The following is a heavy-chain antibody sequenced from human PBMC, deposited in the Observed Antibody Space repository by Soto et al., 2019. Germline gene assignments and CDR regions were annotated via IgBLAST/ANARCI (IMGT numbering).Heavy chain of an antibody. Sequence: QVQLVESGGGVVQPGRSLRLSCAASGFTFTSFGMYWVRQAPGKGLEWVALISYDGSNKYYADSVKGRFTISRDNSKNTLWLQMNSLTAEDTAVYYCAKGGRIAALPNWFDPWGQGTLVTVSS. V-gene: IGHV3-30*18. J-gene: IGHJ5*02. CDR3: AKGGRIAALPNWFDP. D-gene: IGHD6-6*01. CDR1: GFTFTSFG. CDR2: ISYDGSNK.